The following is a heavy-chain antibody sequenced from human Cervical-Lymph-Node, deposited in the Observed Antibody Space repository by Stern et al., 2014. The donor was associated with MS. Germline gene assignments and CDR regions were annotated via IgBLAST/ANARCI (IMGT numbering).Heavy chain of an antibody. CDR1: GFSLSTSGVS. Sequence: ESGPALVQPTQTLTLTCTFSGFSLSTSGVSVSWIRQPPGKALEWLALIDWDDDEYYSSSLETRLTISKDTSKNEVVLTMTNMDPVDTATYYCARIPYYDVLTCYVFFDYWGQGTLVTVSS. CDR2: IDWDDDE. CDR3: ARIPYYDVLTCYVFFDY. D-gene: IGHD3-9*01. J-gene: IGHJ4*02. V-gene: IGHV2-70*01.